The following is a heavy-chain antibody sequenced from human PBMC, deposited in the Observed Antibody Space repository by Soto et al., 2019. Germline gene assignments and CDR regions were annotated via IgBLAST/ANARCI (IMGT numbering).Heavy chain of an antibody. J-gene: IGHJ4*02. V-gene: IGHV3-21*01. CDR2: ISSSSSYI. D-gene: IGHD3-10*01. CDR1: GFTFSSYS. Sequence: PGGSLRLSCAASGFTFSSYSMNWVRQAPGKGLEWVSSISSSSSYIYYADSVKGRFTISRDNAKNSLYLQMNSLRAEDTAVYYCARDLSGGTLWFGELTYYFDYWGQGTLVTVSS. CDR3: ARDLSGGTLWFGELTYYFDY.